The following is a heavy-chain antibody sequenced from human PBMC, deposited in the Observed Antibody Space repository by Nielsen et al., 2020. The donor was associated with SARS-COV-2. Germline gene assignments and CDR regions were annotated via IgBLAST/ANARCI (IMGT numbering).Heavy chain of an antibody. CDR2: INSDGSST. Sequence: GGSLRLSCAASGFTFSSYWMHWVRQAPGKGLVWVSRINSDGSSTSYADSVKGRFTISRDNAKNTLYLQMNSLRAEDTAVYYCARDLTYDSSGYYGYYYYYYGMDVWGQGTTVTVSS. V-gene: IGHV3-74*01. D-gene: IGHD3-22*01. J-gene: IGHJ6*02. CDR1: GFTFSSYW. CDR3: ARDLTYDSSGYYGYYYYYYGMDV.